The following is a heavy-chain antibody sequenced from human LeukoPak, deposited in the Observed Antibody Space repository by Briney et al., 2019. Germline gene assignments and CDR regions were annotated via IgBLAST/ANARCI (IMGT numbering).Heavy chain of an antibody. CDR2: ISSTTTTI. D-gene: IGHD3-3*01. Sequence: PGGSLRLSCAASGFIFSDYAMNWVRQAQGKGLEWISYISSTTTTIYYADSVKGRFTIPRDNAKNSLFLQMNSLRAEDTAVYYCASGYDFSSGSKRGFDNWGQGTRVTVSS. J-gene: IGHJ4*02. CDR1: GFIFSDYA. CDR3: ASGYDFSSGSKRGFDN. V-gene: IGHV3-48*01.